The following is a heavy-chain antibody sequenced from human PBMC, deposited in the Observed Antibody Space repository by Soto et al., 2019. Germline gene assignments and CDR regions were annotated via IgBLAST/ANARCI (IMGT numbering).Heavy chain of an antibody. CDR3: AYGGSCDY. Sequence: PGGSLRLSCAASGFSFNTYEMNRVRQAPGKGLEWVSYISSSGSTIYYADSVKGRFTVSRDNGKNSLYLQMNSLRAEDTAVYYCAYGGSCDYWGQGTQVTVSS. D-gene: IGHD1-26*01. J-gene: IGHJ4*02. V-gene: IGHV3-48*03. CDR1: GFSFNTYE. CDR2: ISSSGSTI.